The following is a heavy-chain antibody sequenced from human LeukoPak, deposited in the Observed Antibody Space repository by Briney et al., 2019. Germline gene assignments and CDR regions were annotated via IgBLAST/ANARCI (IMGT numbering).Heavy chain of an antibody. Sequence: ASVKVSCKASGYTFTGYYMHWVRRAPGQGLEWMGWMNPNSGNTGYAQKFQGRVTMTRNTSISTAYMELSSLRSEDTAVYYCARGRAVRITMVRGVILNWFDPWGQGTLVTVSS. CDR2: MNPNSGNT. V-gene: IGHV1-8*02. CDR3: ARGRAVRITMVRGVILNWFDP. CDR1: GYTFTGYY. D-gene: IGHD3-10*01. J-gene: IGHJ5*02.